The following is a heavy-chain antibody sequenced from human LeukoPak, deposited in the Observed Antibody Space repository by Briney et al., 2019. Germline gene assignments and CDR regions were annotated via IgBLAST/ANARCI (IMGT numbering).Heavy chain of an antibody. CDR2: IIPIFGTA. Sequence: SVKVSCKASGGTFSSYAISWVRQAPGQGLEWMGGIIPIFGTANYAQKFQGRITITADESTSTAYMELSSLRSEDTAVYCCASARAGYSSSYPYYYYYYMDVWGKGTTVTVSS. CDR3: ASARAGYSSSYPYYYYYYMDV. CDR1: GGTFSSYA. J-gene: IGHJ6*03. D-gene: IGHD6-6*01. V-gene: IGHV1-69*13.